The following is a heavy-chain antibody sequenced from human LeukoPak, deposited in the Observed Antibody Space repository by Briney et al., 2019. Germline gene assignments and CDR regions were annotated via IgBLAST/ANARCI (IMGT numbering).Heavy chain of an antibody. D-gene: IGHD6-19*01. J-gene: IGHJ6*02. CDR1: GYTFTNYG. CDR2: ISTYSGNT. V-gene: IGHV1-18*01. Sequence: ASVKVSCKASGYTFTNYGISWVRQAPGQGLEWMGRISTYSGNTNYAQKVQGRVTMTTDTSTSTAYMELKSLRSDDTAVYYCARDHSSGWYGVYYYYGMDVWGQGTTVTVSS. CDR3: ARDHSSGWYGVYYYYGMDV.